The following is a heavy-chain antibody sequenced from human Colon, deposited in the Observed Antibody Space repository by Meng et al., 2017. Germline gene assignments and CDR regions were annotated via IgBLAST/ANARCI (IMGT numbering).Heavy chain of an antibody. CDR1: GGSFSGYY. Sequence: QVQLQQWGAGLLKPSETLSLTCAVYGGSFSGYYWGWIRQPPGKGLEWIGEINHSGSTNYNPSLKSRVTISVDTSKNQFSLQLTSVTAADTAMYYCTRAPLPAGRGLKNWFEPWGQGTLVTVSS. J-gene: IGHJ5*02. CDR2: INHSGST. V-gene: IGHV4-34*01. CDR3: TRAPLPAGRGLKNWFEP. D-gene: IGHD2-2*01.